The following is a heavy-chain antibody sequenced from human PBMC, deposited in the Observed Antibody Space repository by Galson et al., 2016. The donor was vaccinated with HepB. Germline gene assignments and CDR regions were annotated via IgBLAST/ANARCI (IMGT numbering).Heavy chain of an antibody. CDR2: ISYDGSKK. V-gene: IGHV3-30-3*01. J-gene: IGHJ4*02. D-gene: IGHD4-17*01. CDR3: ARGATTVTTLRVY. CDR1: GFTFSSYA. Sequence: SLRLSCAASGFTFSSYAMHWVRQAPGKGLEWVAVISYDGSKKYYADSVRGRFTISRDNSKNTLYLQVSSLRAEDTAVYHCARGATTVTTLRVYWGQGTRVTVSS.